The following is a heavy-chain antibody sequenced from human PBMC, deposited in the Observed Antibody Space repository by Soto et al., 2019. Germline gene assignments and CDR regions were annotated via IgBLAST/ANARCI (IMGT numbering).Heavy chain of an antibody. CDR1: GGSISSSSYY. Sequence: SETLSLTCTVSGGSISSSSYYWGWIRQPPGKGLEWIGSIYYSGSTYYNPSLKSRVTISVDTSKNQFSLKLSSVTAADTAVYYCARDLTRGTVTAFDIWGQGTMVTVSS. V-gene: IGHV4-39*02. D-gene: IGHD1-1*01. CDR3: ARDLTRGTVTAFDI. CDR2: IYYSGST. J-gene: IGHJ3*02.